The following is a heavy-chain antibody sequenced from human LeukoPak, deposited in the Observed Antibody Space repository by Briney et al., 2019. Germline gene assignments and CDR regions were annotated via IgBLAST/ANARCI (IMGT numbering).Heavy chain of an antibody. D-gene: IGHD6-19*01. CDR1: GFTFSSYW. CDR2: IKQDGSGK. V-gene: IGHV3-7*03. J-gene: IGHJ4*02. Sequence: GGSLRLSCAASGFTFSSYWMSWVRQAPGKGLEWVANIKQDGSGKYYVDSVKGRFTISRDNAKNSLYLQMNSLRAEDTAVYYCARDFGRGRSSGWYSDYFDYWGQGTLVTVSS. CDR3: ARDFGRGRSSGWYSDYFDY.